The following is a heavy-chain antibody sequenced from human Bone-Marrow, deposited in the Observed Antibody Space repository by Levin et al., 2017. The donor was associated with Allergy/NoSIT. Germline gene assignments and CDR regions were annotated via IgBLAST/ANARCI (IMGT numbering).Heavy chain of an antibody. D-gene: IGHD3-22*01. CDR2: IYYSGST. J-gene: IGHJ5*02. CDR1: GGSISSYY. Sequence: SQTLSLTCTVSGGSISSYYWSWIRQPPGKGLEWIGYIYYSGSTNYNPSLKSRVTISVDTSKNQFSLKLSSVTAADTAVYYCARLATYYYDSSGYSHWFDPWGQGTLVTVSS. V-gene: IGHV4-59*08. CDR3: ARLATYYYDSSGYSHWFDP.